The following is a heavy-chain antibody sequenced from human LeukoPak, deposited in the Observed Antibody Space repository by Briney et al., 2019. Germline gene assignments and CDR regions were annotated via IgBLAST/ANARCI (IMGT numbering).Heavy chain of an antibody. CDR2: ISNGGSI. CDR3: ARYCSYGSGFDY. V-gene: IGHV3-64*01. J-gene: IGHJ4*02. Sequence: PGGSLRLSCAASGFSISSYALLWVRQAPGKGLQYVSGISNGGSIDYANSVKGRFTISRDNSKNTLYLQMGSLRPEDMAVYYCARYCSYGSGFDYWGQGILVTVSS. D-gene: IGHD5-18*01. CDR1: GFSISSYA.